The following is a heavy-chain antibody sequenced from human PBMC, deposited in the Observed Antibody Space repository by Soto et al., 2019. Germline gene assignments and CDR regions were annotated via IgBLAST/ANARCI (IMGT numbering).Heavy chain of an antibody. D-gene: IGHD2-15*01. J-gene: IGHJ4*02. Sequence: EVHLVESGGDLVQPGRSLTLSCAASGFIFDDYVMHWVRQAPGKGLEWVSGISWNSGRVAHADSVKGRFTISRDNAKNSLYLRMNSLRAEDTAFYYCVKDASATYSTHIDFWGQGTLVTVSS. CDR3: VKDASATYSTHIDF. V-gene: IGHV3-9*01. CDR2: ISWNSGRV. CDR1: GFIFDDYV.